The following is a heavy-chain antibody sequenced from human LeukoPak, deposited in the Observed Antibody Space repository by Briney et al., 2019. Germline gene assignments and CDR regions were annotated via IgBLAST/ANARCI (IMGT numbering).Heavy chain of an antibody. V-gene: IGHV1-69*04. CDR1: GGTFSSYA. CDR3: ARGSDYYGSGSYNPGDY. CDR2: IIPILGIA. J-gene: IGHJ4*02. Sequence: ASVKVSCKASGGTFSSYAISWVRQAPGQGLEWMGRIIPILGIANYAQKFQGRVTITADKSTSTAYMELSSLRSEDTAVYYCARGSDYYGSGSYNPGDYWGQGTLVTVSS. D-gene: IGHD3-10*01.